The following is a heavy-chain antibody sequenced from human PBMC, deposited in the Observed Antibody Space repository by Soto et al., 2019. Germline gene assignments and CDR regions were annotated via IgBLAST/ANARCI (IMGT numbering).Heavy chain of an antibody. V-gene: IGHV4-39*01. CDR1: GVSITNSRYY. CDR2: ISHSEGT. Sequence: QVQLQESGPGLVKASETLSLTCSVSGVSITNSRYYWAWFRQPPGKGLEWIGSISHSEGTYSNSSLRSRVTISVDTSKNQFSLSLTSVTATDTAVYYCARYIMDWLDPWGQVTLVTVSS. D-gene: IGHD3-16*01. CDR3: ARYIMDWLDP. J-gene: IGHJ5*02.